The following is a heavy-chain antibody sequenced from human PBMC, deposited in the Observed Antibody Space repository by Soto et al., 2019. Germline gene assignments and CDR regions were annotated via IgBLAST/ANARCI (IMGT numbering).Heavy chain of an antibody. V-gene: IGHV4-59*02. CDR3: VTYTGTAGTHT. Sequence: PSETLSLTCSFSGDSVTGHYLTWIRQSPEKGLEWIGYMHYTGFSHYNPSLKSRLTISVDRSKNHFTLQLTSVTVADTAVYYCVTYTGTAGTHTGGQDTPLPVSS. J-gene: IGHJ1*01. D-gene: IGHD3-16*01. CDR1: GDSVTGHY. CDR2: MHYTGFS.